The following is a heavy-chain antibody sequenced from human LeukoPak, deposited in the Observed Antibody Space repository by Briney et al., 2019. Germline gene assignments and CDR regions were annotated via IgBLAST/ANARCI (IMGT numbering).Heavy chain of an antibody. J-gene: IGHJ4*01. CDR1: GFTFSSYA. CDR3: SIPLRYCSSTNCYGY. V-gene: IGHV3-23*01. D-gene: IGHD2-2*01. CDR2: ISGSGGST. Sequence: SGGSLRLSCAASGFTFSSYAMSWVRQAPGKGLEWVSAISGSGGSTYYADSVKGRFTISRENSKNTLYLQMNSLRAEDTAVYYRSIPLRYCSSTNCYGYWGQGTLVTGSS.